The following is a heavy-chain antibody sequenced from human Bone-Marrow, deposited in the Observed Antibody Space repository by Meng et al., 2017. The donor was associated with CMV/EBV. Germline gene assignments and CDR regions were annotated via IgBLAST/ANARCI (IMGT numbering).Heavy chain of an antibody. V-gene: IGHV4-39*07. CDR2: IYYSGST. J-gene: IGHJ4*02. CDR1: GGSISSSSYY. Sequence: GSLRLSCTVSGGSISSSSYYWGWIRQPPGKGLEWIGSIYYSGSTYYNPSLKSRVTISVDTSKNQFSLKLSSVTAADTAVYYCAREGTRSSPFDYWGQGTLVTVSS. D-gene: IGHD6-6*01. CDR3: AREGTRSSPFDY.